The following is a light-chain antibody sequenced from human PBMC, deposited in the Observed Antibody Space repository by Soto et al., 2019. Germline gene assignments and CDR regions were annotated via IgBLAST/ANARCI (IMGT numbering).Light chain of an antibody. CDR1: SSNIGAGYD. J-gene: IGLJ1*01. V-gene: IGLV1-40*01. CDR3: QSYDSSLSRYV. Sequence: QSVLTQPPSVSGAPGQRVTISCTGSSSNIGAGYDVHWYQQLPGTAPKLLIYGNSNRPSGVPDRFSGSKSGTSASLAITGLQAEYEADYYCQSYDSSLSRYVFGTGTQLTVL. CDR2: GNS.